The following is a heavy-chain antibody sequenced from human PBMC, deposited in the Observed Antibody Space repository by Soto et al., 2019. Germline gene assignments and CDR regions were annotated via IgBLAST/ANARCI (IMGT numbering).Heavy chain of an antibody. Sequence: GGSLRLSCAASGFTVSSNYMSWVRQAPGKGLEWVSVIYSGGSTYADSVKGRFTISRDNSKNTLYLQMNSLRAEDTAVYYCARDRVESGYPEYFQHWGQGTLVTVSS. CDR1: GFTVSSNY. D-gene: IGHD3-22*01. J-gene: IGHJ1*01. CDR3: ARDRVESGYPEYFQH. CDR2: IYSGGST. V-gene: IGHV3-53*01.